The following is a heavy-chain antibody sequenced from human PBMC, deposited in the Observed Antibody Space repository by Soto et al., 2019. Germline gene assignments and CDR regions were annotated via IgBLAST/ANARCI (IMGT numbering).Heavy chain of an antibody. V-gene: IGHV3-23*01. J-gene: IGHJ4*02. Sequence: GSLRLSCAASGFTFSSYAMGWVRQGPGKGLERVAVVSIGGSTHYADSVRGRFTISRDNSKNTLSLQMNSLTAEDTAVYFCAKRRGAGGHFDYWGQGALVPVSS. CDR3: AKRRGAGGHFDY. D-gene: IGHD2-15*01. CDR1: GFTFSSYA. CDR2: VSIGGST.